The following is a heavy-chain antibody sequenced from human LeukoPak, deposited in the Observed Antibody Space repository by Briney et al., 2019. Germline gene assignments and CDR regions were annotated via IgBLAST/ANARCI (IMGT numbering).Heavy chain of an antibody. J-gene: IGHJ6*03. CDR3: AREGGYSSSPDLDYYYYYYMDV. Sequence: ASVKVSCKASGYTFTSYYMHWVRQAPGQGLEWMGIINPSGGSTSYAQKFQGRVTMTRDTSTSTVYMELSSLRSEDTAVYYCAREGGYSSSPDLDYYYYYYMDVWGKGTTVTVSS. D-gene: IGHD6-6*01. CDR2: INPSGGST. V-gene: IGHV1-46*01. CDR1: GYTFTSYY.